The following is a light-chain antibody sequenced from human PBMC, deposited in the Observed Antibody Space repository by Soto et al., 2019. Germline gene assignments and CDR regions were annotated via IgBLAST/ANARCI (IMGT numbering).Light chain of an antibody. CDR1: QSVTNDY. J-gene: IGKJ2*01. Sequence: EIVLTQSPGSLSLSPGERATLSCRASQSVTNDYLAWFQQKFGQAPRLLIYAASRRATGIPDRFNGSGSGTDFTLTISRLEPEDFAVYFCQQHGSSPRTFGQGTKLEIK. V-gene: IGKV3-20*01. CDR3: QQHGSSPRT. CDR2: AAS.